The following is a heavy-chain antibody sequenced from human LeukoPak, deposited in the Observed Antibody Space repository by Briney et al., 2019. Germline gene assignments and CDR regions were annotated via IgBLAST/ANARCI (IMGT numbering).Heavy chain of an antibody. J-gene: IGHJ4*02. CDR2: IYHSGST. V-gene: IGHV4-30-2*01. CDR1: GGSISSGGYY. Sequence: SETLSLTCTVSGGSISSGGYYWSWIRQPPGKGLEWIGYIYHSGSTYYNPSLKSRVTISVDRSKSQFSLKLSSVTAADTAVYYCARGARYTGDYWGQGTLVTVSP. D-gene: IGHD3-16*02. CDR3: ARGARYTGDY.